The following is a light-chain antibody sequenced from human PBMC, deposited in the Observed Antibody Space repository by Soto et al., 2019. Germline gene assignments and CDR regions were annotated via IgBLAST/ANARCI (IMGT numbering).Light chain of an antibody. V-gene: IGLV2-14*01. J-gene: IGLJ1*01. CDR3: SSYTSSSTLSYV. CDR2: EVS. Sequence: QSVLTQPASVSGSPGQSITISCTGTSSDVGGYNYVSWYQQHPGKAPKLMIYEVSNRPSGVSNRFSGSKSGNTASLTISGLQAEHEADYYCSSYTSSSTLSYVFGTGTKLTVL. CDR1: SSDVGGYNY.